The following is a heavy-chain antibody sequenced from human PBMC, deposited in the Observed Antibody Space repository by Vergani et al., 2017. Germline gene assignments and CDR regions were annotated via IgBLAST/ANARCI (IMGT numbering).Heavy chain of an antibody. CDR3: AKANPRNSGYDYLYYYHAMDV. CDR1: GFTFNHYA. CDR2: ISGSGGST. D-gene: IGHD5-12*01. J-gene: IGHJ6*02. Sequence: QLLESGGGLVQPGGSLRLSCAASGFTFNHYAMNWVRQAPGKGLEWVSGISGSGGSTYYAGSVKGRFTISRDSSKNTLYLQMNSLSAGDTAVYYCAKANPRNSGYDYLYYYHAMDVWGQETTVTVSS. V-gene: IGHV3-23*01.